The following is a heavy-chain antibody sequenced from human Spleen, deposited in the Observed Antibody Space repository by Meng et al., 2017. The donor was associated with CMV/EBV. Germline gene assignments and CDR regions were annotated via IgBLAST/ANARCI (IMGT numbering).Heavy chain of an antibody. Sequence: SETLSLTCAVYGGSFSGYYWSWIRQPPGKGLEWIGEINHSGSTNYNPSLKSRVTISVDTSKNQFSLKLSSVTAADTAVYYCARVGVGATTGRGDYFDYWGQGTLVPFSS. CDR1: GGSFSGYY. CDR2: INHSGST. J-gene: IGHJ4*02. V-gene: IGHV4-34*01. D-gene: IGHD1-26*01. CDR3: ARVGVGATTGRGDYFDY.